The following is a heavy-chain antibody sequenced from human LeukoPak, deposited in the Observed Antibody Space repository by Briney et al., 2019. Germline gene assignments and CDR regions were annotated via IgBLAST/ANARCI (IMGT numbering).Heavy chain of an antibody. J-gene: IGHJ6*03. V-gene: IGHV4-4*08. Sequence: PSETLSLTCTVSGGSLTGYYWSWIRQPPGKGLEWIGRIYTSGSTNYNPSLKSRVTISVDTSKNQFSLKLSSVTAADTAVYYCARGVVIPAAIYMDVWGKGTTVTVSS. CDR3: ARGVVIPAAIYMDV. CDR1: GGSLTGYY. D-gene: IGHD2-2*01. CDR2: IYTSGST.